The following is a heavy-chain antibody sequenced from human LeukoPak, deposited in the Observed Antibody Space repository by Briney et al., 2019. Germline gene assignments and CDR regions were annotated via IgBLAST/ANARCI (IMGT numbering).Heavy chain of an antibody. CDR2: IYASGST. J-gene: IGHJ4*02. Sequence: PSETLSLTCTVSGGSISSYYWSWIRQPAGKGLEGIGRIYASGSTNYNPSLKSRVTMSVDTSKNQLSLKLSSVTAADTAVYYGARGPGYDSSGYYYYFDYWGQGTLVTVSS. V-gene: IGHV4-4*07. CDR3: ARGPGYDSSGYYYYFDY. D-gene: IGHD3-22*01. CDR1: GGSISSYY.